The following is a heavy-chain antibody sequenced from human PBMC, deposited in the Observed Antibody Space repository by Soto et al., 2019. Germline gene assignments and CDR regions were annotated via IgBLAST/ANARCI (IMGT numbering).Heavy chain of an antibody. J-gene: IGHJ4*02. Sequence: HPGGSLRLSCAASGFTFADYAMHWVRQAPGKGLEWVSGISWNSGSIGYADSVKGRFTISRDNAKNSLYLQMNSLRAEDTALYYCAKDIGYHSSGWHLFDYWGQGTLVTVSS. CDR1: GFTFADYA. CDR2: ISWNSGSI. D-gene: IGHD6-19*01. V-gene: IGHV3-9*01. CDR3: AKDIGYHSSGWHLFDY.